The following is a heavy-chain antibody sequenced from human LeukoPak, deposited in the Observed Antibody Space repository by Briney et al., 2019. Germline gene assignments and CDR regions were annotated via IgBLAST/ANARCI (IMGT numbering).Heavy chain of an antibody. CDR3: ARDIVLMVYDY. Sequence: GGSLRLSCAASGFTFAGYWMTWVRQAPGKGLEWVANIKQDGSEKYYVDSVKGRFTISRDNAKNSLYLQMNSPRAEDTAIYYCARDIVLMVYDYWGQGTLVTVSS. D-gene: IGHD2-8*01. V-gene: IGHV3-7*01. J-gene: IGHJ4*02. CDR2: IKQDGSEK. CDR1: GFTFAGYW.